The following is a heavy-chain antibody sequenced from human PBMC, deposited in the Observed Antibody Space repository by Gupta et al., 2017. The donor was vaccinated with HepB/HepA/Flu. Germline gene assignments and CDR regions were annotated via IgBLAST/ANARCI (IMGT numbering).Heavy chain of an antibody. Sequence: QITLKESGPTLVKPTQTLTLTCTFSGFSLTTSGVGVGWFRQPPGGALEFLALIFWDDGQRYRPSLTTRLTITKDTSKSQVVLTMTDMDPVDTATYYCAHRQGRNKTYFLNAFDMWGQGTVVTVSS. CDR1: GFSLTTSGVG. CDR2: IFWDDGQ. CDR3: AHRQGRNKTYFLNAFDM. J-gene: IGHJ3*02. D-gene: IGHD2/OR15-2a*01. V-gene: IGHV2-5*02.